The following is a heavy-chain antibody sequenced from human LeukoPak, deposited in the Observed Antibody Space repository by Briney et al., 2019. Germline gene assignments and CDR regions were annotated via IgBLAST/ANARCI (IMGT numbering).Heavy chain of an antibody. J-gene: IGHJ3*02. V-gene: IGHV3-9*03. CDR1: GFTFDDYA. Sequence: GGSLRLSCAASGFTFDDYAMHWVRQAPGKGLEWVSGIGWNSGSIGYADSVKGRFTISRDNAKNSLFLQMNRLRAEDMALYYCANDLGPTMVRYSFDIWGQGTMVTVSS. D-gene: IGHD1-26*01. CDR3: ANDLGPTMVRYSFDI. CDR2: IGWNSGSI.